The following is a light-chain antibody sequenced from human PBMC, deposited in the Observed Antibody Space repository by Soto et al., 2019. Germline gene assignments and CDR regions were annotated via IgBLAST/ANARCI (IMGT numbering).Light chain of an antibody. V-gene: IGLV1-40*01. Sequence: QSVLTQPPSVSGAPGQRVTISCTGSSSNIGAGYDVHWYQQLPGTAPKLLIYANSNRPSGVPDRFSGSKSGTSASLAITGLQAEDEADYYCQSYDTNMNGYVFGTGTKLTVL. CDR2: ANS. J-gene: IGLJ1*01. CDR3: QSYDTNMNGYV. CDR1: SSNIGAGYD.